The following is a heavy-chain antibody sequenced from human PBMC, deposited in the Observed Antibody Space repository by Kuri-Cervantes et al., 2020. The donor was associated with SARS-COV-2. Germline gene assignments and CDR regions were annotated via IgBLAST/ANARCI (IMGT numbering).Heavy chain of an antibody. D-gene: IGHD4-23*01. CDR2: IYHSGST. J-gene: IGHJ6*02. CDR1: GYSISSGYY. CDR3: ARSGYSDKNYYYGMDV. V-gene: IGHV4-38-2*01. Sequence: SQTLSLTCAVSGYSISSGYYWGWIRQPPGKGLEWIGSIYHSGSTYYNPSLKSRVTISVDTSKNQFSLKLSSVTAADTAVYYCARSGYSDKNYYYGMDVWGQGTTVTV.